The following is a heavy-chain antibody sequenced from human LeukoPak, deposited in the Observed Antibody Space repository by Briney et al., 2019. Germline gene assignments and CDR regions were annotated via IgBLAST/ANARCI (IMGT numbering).Heavy chain of an antibody. CDR3: AREGEEYSGSFDY. CDR1: GFTFSSYG. V-gene: IGHV3-33*01. D-gene: IGHD1-26*01. J-gene: IGHJ4*02. Sequence: GGSLRLSCAASGFTFSSYGMHWVRQALGKGLEWVAVIWYDGSNKYYADSVKGRFTISRDNSKNTLYLQMNSLRAEDTAVYYCAREGEEYSGSFDYWGQGTLFTVSS. CDR2: IWYDGSNK.